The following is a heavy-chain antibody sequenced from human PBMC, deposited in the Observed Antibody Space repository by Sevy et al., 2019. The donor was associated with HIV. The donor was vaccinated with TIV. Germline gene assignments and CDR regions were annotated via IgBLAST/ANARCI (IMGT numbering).Heavy chain of an antibody. Sequence: GGSLRLSCAASGFTFSSYPMHWVRQAPGKGLEWVAVISYEGTNKYYADSVKGRFTISRDNSKNTLYLQMNSLRDDDTAVYYCARNGGDSNSHYHYMDVWGKGTTVTVSS. CDR3: ARNGGDSNSHYHYMDV. CDR1: GFTFSSYP. J-gene: IGHJ6*03. V-gene: IGHV3-30-3*01. D-gene: IGHD2-21*02. CDR2: ISYEGTNK.